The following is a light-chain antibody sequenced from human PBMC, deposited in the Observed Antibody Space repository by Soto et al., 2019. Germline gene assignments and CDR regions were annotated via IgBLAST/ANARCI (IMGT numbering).Light chain of an antibody. CDR2: DAS. V-gene: IGKV3-11*01. J-gene: IGKJ1*01. CDR1: QSVSSY. Sequence: EIVLTQSPATLSLSPGERATLSCRASQSVSSYLAWYQQKPGQAPRLLIYDASNRATGIPARFSGSGSGTDFTLTISSLEPEDFAVYYCQQRSNWGWTFCQGTKVEIK. CDR3: QQRSNWGWT.